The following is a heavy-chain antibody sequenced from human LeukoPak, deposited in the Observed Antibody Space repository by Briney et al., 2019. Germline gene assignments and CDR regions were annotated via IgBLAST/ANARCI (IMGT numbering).Heavy chain of an antibody. CDR3: ARHRRYYYHSSGSIGSYPANWFAP. J-gene: IGHJ5*02. V-gene: IGHV1-69*01. CDR2: INPIFGRA. CDR1: GGTFSSYA. D-gene: IGHD3-22*01. Sequence: SVKVSCKASGGTFSSYAISWVRQAPGQGFEWMGRINPIFGRANYAQKFQGRVTMTADESTSTVYMELSSLRSEDTAVYYCARHRRYYYHSSGSIGSYPANWFAPWGQGPLTTVSS.